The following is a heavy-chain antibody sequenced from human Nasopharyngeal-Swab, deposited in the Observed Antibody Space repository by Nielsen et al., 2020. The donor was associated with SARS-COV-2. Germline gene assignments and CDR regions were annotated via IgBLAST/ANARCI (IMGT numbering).Heavy chain of an antibody. J-gene: IGHJ4*02. CDR3: ARGDTDLVTIRDY. Sequence: GESLKISCAASGFTFNSYWMHWVRQAPGKGLVWVSRINTDATSTSYADSVKGRFTIFRDNAKNSLYLQMNSLRAEDTAVYYCARGDTDLVTIRDYWGQGTLVTVSS. CDR2: INTDATST. V-gene: IGHV3-74*01. D-gene: IGHD5-18*01. CDR1: GFTFNSYW.